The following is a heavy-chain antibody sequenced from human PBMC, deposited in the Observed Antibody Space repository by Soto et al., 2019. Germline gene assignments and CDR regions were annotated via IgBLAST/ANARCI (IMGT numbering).Heavy chain of an antibody. J-gene: IGHJ3*02. CDR3: ASHYPTIAAAGWSIAFDI. CDR1: GFTFGDYY. CDR2: ISSSGSTI. D-gene: IGHD6-13*01. Sequence: QGQLVESGGGLVKPGGSLRLSYAASGFTFGDYYMSWIRQAPGKGLEWVSYISSSGSTIYYAVSVKGRFTISRDNAKNSLYRQMNSLRAEDTAVYYCASHYPTIAAAGWSIAFDIWGQGTMVTVSS. V-gene: IGHV3-11*01.